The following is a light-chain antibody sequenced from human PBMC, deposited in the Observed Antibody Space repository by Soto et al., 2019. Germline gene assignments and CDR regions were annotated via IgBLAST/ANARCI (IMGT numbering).Light chain of an antibody. CDR2: DVT. CDR3: SSYTTSSTYV. V-gene: IGLV2-14*03. CDR1: SSDVGGYNY. Sequence: QSVLTQPASVSGSPGQSIAISCTGTSSDVGGYNYISWYQQHPGKAHKLMIFDVTNRPSGISDRFSGSKSGNTASLTISGLRAEDEADYYCSSYTTSSTYVFGTGTKVTVL. J-gene: IGLJ1*01.